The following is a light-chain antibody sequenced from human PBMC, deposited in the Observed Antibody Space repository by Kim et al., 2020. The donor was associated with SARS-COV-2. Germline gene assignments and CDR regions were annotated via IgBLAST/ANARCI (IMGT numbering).Light chain of an antibody. Sequence: SSELTQDPAVSVALGQTVRITCQGDSPRSYYASWYQQKPGQAPVLVIYGKNNRPSGIPDRFSGSSSGNTASLTITGAQAKDEADYYCNSRDSSGNHSVFG. V-gene: IGLV3-19*01. CDR3: NSRDSSGNHSV. J-gene: IGLJ3*02. CDR2: GKN. CDR1: SPRSYY.